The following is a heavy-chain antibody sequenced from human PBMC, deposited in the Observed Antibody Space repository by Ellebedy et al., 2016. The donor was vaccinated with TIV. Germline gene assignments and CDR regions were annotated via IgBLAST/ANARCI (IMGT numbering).Heavy chain of an antibody. CDR2: ISGSGGST. J-gene: IGHJ3*02. CDR1: GFTVSSSY. V-gene: IGHV3-23*01. CDR3: AKGLGCSGGDCYSGHAFDI. Sequence: PGGSLRLSCAASGFTVSSSYMTWVRQAPGKGLEWVSAISGSGGSTYYADSVKGRFTISRDNSKNTLFLQMNSLRAEDTAVYYCAKGLGCSGGDCYSGHAFDIWGQGTMVTVSS. D-gene: IGHD2-15*01.